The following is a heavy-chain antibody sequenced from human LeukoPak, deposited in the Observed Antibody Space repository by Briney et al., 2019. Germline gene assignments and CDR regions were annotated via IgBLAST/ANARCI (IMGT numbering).Heavy chain of an antibody. CDR2: ISGSGGST. CDR1: GFTFSSHG. Sequence: GGSLRLSCAASGFTFSSHGMSWVRQAPGKGLEWVSAISGSGGSTYYADSVKGRFTISRENSKNTLYMQMNSLRDEDTGGYYCAKSGPNTIIVVVTLGFFYYWGPGTLVTVSS. V-gene: IGHV3-23*01. CDR3: AKSGPNTIIVVVTLGFFYY. J-gene: IGHJ4*02. D-gene: IGHD3-22*01.